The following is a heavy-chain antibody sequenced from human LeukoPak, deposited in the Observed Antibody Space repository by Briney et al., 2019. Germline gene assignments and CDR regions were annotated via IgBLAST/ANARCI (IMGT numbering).Heavy chain of an antibody. Sequence: GGSLRLSCAASGVTLSTYAMGWARQAPGKGLEWVSGVSSSGSGDNTYYADSVKGRFTISRDSSKNTLYLQMNSLRAEDTAVYYCAVSPRGGGRWLPHLSWGQGTLVTVSS. CDR2: VSSSGSGDNT. D-gene: IGHD3-10*01. J-gene: IGHJ4*02. CDR1: GVTLSTYA. CDR3: AVSPRGGGRWLPHLS. V-gene: IGHV3-23*01.